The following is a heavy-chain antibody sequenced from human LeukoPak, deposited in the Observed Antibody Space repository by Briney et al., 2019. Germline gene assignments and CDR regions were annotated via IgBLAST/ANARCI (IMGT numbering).Heavy chain of an antibody. Sequence: SETLSLTCTVSGGSINSYYWSWIRQPRGKGLEWIGYIYYSGSTNYNPSLKSRVTISVDTSKNQFSLKLSSVTAADTAVYYCARLPGFRDAFDIWGQGTMVTVSS. J-gene: IGHJ3*02. V-gene: IGHV4-59*08. CDR1: GGSINSYY. CDR3: ARLPGFRDAFDI. CDR2: IYYSGST.